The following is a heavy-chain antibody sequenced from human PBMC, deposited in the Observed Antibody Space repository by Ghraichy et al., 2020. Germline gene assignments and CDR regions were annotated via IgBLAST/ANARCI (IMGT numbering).Heavy chain of an antibody. Sequence: GESLNISCAASGFTFSSYGMHWVRQAPGKGLVWVAVIWYDGSNKYYADSVKGRFTISRDNSKNTLYLQMNSLRAEDTAVYYCARGVVGDTSWGQGTLVTVSS. J-gene: IGHJ5*02. CDR1: GFTFSSYG. D-gene: IGHD1-26*01. V-gene: IGHV3-33*01. CDR2: IWYDGSNK. CDR3: ARGVVGDTS.